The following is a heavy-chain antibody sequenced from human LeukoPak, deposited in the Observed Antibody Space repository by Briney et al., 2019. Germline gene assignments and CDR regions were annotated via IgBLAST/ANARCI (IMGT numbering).Heavy chain of an antibody. J-gene: IGHJ6*03. Sequence: SETLSLTCTVSGGSISSSSYYWGWIRQPPGKGLECIGSIYYSGSTYYNPSLKSRVTISVDTSKNQFSLKLSSVTAADTAVYYCALFPIRFLEWSSYYYYYMDVWGKGTTVTVSS. CDR2: IYYSGST. D-gene: IGHD3-3*01. V-gene: IGHV4-39*01. CDR1: GGSISSSSYY. CDR3: ALFPIRFLEWSSYYYYYMDV.